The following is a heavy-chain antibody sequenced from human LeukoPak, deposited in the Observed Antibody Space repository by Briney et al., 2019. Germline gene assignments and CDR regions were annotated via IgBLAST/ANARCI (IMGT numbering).Heavy chain of an antibody. J-gene: IGHJ4*02. V-gene: IGHV1-69*01. D-gene: IGHD4-17*01. CDR2: IIPIFGTA. CDR3: ASMTTVTTWLDY. CDR1: GGTFSSYA. Sequence: SVTVSCKASGGTFSSYAINWVRQAPGQGLEWMGGIIPIFGTANYAQKFQGRVTITADESTSTAYMELSSLRSEDTAVYYCASMTTVTTWLDYWGQGTLVTVSS.